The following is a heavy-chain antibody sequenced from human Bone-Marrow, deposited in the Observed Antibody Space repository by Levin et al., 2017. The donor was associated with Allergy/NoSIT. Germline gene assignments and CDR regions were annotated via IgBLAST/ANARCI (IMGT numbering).Heavy chain of an antibody. J-gene: IGHJ2*01. Sequence: GGSLRLSCAASGFTFSAYEMNWVRQAPGKGLEWLSYIYTSGSTIYYADSVKGRFAISRDNAKNSLYLQMNSLRAEDTAVYYCARGYRDYGTSGYHYWYFDLWGRGSLVTVSS. CDR3: ARGYRDYGTSGYHYWYFDL. CDR1: GFTFSAYE. CDR2: IYTSGSTI. V-gene: IGHV3-48*03. D-gene: IGHD3-22*01.